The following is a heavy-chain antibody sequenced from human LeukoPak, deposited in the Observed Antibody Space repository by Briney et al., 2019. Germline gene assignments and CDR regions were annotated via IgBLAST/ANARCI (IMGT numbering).Heavy chain of an antibody. CDR1: GGSISSSSYY. CDR3: ARIRGFGADYYYYYMDV. D-gene: IGHD3-10*01. V-gene: IGHV4-39*07. CDR2: IYYSGSA. J-gene: IGHJ6*03. Sequence: SETLSLTCTVSGGSISSSSYYWGWIRQPPGKGLEWIGSIYYSGSAYYNPSLKSQVTMSVDTSKNQFSLKVSSVTAADTAAYYCARIRGFGADYYYYYMDVWGKGTTVTVSS.